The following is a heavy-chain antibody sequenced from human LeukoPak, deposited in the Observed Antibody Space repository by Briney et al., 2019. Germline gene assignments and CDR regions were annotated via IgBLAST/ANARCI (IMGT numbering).Heavy chain of an antibody. CDR3: ARVGYGGRGVVVYYFDY. J-gene: IGHJ4*02. CDR1: GGSISSYY. Sequence: SETLSLTCPVSGGSISSYYWSWIRQPPGKGLEWIGYIYYSGSTNYHPSLKSRVTISVDTSKNQFSLKLSSVTAADTAVYYCARVGYGGRGVVVYYFDYWGQGTLVTVSS. D-gene: IGHD4-23*01. CDR2: IYYSGST. V-gene: IGHV4-59*01.